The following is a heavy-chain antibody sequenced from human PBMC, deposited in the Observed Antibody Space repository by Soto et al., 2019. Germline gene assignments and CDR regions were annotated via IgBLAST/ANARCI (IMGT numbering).Heavy chain of an antibody. CDR2: ISSTTNYI. J-gene: IGHJ4*02. CDR3: ARESEDLTSNFDY. V-gene: IGHV3-21*06. CDR1: GFTFTRYS. Sequence: GGSLRLSCAASGFTFTRYSMNWVRQAPGEGLEWVSSISSTTNYIYYGDSMKGRFTISRDNAKNSLYLQMNSLRAEDTAVYYCARESEDLTSNFDYWGQGTLVTVSS.